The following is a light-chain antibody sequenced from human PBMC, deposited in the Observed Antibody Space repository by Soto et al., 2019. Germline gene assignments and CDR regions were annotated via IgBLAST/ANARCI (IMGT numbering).Light chain of an antibody. V-gene: IGLV2-14*03. J-gene: IGLJ1*01. Sequence: QSVLTQPASVSGSPGQSIAISCTGTSSDVGGYNYVTWYQQHPGKAPKLMIYDDSNRPSGVSDRFSGSKSGNTASLTISGLQAEDEGDYYCNSYTSSSTYVFGTGTKLTVL. CDR3: NSYTSSSTYV. CDR1: SSDVGGYNY. CDR2: DDS.